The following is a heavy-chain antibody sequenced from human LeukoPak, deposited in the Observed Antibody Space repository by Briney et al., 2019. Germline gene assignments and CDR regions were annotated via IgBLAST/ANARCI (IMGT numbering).Heavy chain of an antibody. D-gene: IGHD4-17*01. Sequence: SETLSLTCTVSGVSITSYYWSWIRQPAGKGLEWIGRIHTSGSTNYNPSLKSRVTISVDKSKNQFSLKLSSATAADTAVYYCARVATVTAPAFDYWGQGTLVTVSS. V-gene: IGHV4-4*07. CDR2: IHTSGST. J-gene: IGHJ4*02. CDR3: ARVATVTAPAFDY. CDR1: GVSITSYY.